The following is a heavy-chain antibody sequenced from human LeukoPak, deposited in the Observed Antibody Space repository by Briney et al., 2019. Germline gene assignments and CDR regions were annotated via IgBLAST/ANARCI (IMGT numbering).Heavy chain of an antibody. CDR3: ARDKKDYYGSGSSTRFDY. Sequence: KTSETLSLTCTVSGGSISSGGYYWSWIRQHPGKGLEWIGYIYYSGSTYYNPSLKSRVTISVDTSKNQFSLKLSSVTAADTVVYYCARDKKDYYGSGSSTRFDYWGQGTLVTVSS. CDR1: GGSISSGGYY. J-gene: IGHJ4*02. D-gene: IGHD3-10*01. V-gene: IGHV4-31*03. CDR2: IYYSGST.